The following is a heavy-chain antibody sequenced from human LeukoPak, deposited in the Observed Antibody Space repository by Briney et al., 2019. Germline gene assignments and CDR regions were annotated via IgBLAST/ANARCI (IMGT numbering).Heavy chain of an antibody. CDR3: ARAVAGFDI. D-gene: IGHD6-19*01. Sequence: GGSLRLSCAASEFTFSSYGMHWVRQAPGKGLEWVAFIRYDGTNEYYADSVKGRFTIPRDNAKNSLYLQMNSLRAEDTAVYYCARAVAGFDIWGQGTMVTVSS. V-gene: IGHV3-30*02. CDR2: IRYDGTNE. CDR1: EFTFSSYG. J-gene: IGHJ3*02.